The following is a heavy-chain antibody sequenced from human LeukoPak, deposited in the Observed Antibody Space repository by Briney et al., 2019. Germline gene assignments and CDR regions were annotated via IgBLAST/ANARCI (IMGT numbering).Heavy chain of an antibody. J-gene: IGHJ6*02. D-gene: IGHD6-13*01. V-gene: IGHV3-7*05. CDR2: IKEDGSEE. CDR3: ARDPYSRSWSYGMDV. Sequence: GGSLRLSCTASGFTFSTYWMSWVRQTPEKGLEWVANIKEDGSEEVYVDSVKGRFTISRDKAKSSLYLQMNSLRTEDTAVYYCARDPYSRSWSYGMDVWGQGTTVTVSS. CDR1: GFTFSTYW.